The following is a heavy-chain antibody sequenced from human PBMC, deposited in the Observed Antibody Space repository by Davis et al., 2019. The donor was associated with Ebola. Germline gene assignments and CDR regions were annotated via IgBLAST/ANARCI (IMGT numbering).Heavy chain of an antibody. J-gene: IGHJ4*02. Sequence: AASVTVSCKASGYTFTGYYMHWVRQAHGQRLEWMGWINAGNGNTKYSQKFQGRVTITRDTSASTAYMELSSLRSEDTAVYYCARGGYNYYFDYWGQGTLVTVSS. CDR1: GYTFTGYY. CDR3: ARGGYNYYFDY. CDR2: INAGNGNT. V-gene: IGHV1-3*01. D-gene: IGHD5-24*01.